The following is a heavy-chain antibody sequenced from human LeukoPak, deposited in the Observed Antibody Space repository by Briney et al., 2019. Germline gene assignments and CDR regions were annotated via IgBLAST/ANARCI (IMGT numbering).Heavy chain of an antibody. J-gene: IGHJ4*02. CDR3: VRTYYSDNTGYYFDY. V-gene: IGHV5-51*01. CDR2: IYPGDADT. Sequence: GESLKISCKGSGYTFTSYWIGWVRQMPGKGLEWMGIIYPGDADTGYSPSFQGQVTISADKSITTAYLLWSSLKASDTAMYYCVRTYYSDNTGYYFDYWGQGTLVTVSS. D-gene: IGHD3-22*01. CDR1: GYTFTSYW.